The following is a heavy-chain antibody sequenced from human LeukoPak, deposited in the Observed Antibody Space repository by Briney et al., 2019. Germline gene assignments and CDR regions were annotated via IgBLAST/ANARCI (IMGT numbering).Heavy chain of an antibody. D-gene: IGHD3-10*01. CDR2: LTYDGSDK. CDR3: ARDLAESYLFDY. Sequence: GGSLRLSCAASGFTFSSYWMHWVRQAPGKELEWVATLTYDGSDKDYADSVKGRFTISRDNSKNTLYLQMNGLRAEDTAVYFCARDLAESYLFDYWGQGTLVTVSS. CDR1: GFTFSSYW. J-gene: IGHJ4*02. V-gene: IGHV3-30-3*01.